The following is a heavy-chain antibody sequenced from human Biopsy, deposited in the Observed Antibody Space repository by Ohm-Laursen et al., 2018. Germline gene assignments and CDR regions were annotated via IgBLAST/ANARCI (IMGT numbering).Heavy chain of an antibody. Sequence: SLRLSCTASGFAVSTSYISWVRQAPGKGLEWVSLFYAGGSTAYGDSVRGRFTISRDTSKNTVDLQMNSLRAEDTAVYYCAKAGDYGDYWDRWGQGTPVTVSS. CDR1: GFAVSTSY. D-gene: IGHD4-17*01. CDR2: FYAGGST. CDR3: AKAGDYGDYWDR. J-gene: IGHJ5*02. V-gene: IGHV3-53*01.